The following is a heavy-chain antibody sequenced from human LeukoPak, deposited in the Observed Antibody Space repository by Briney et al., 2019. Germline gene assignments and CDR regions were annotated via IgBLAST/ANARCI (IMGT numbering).Heavy chain of an antibody. CDR3: AVQLDYDFWSGPNYYYYYYMDV. D-gene: IGHD3-3*01. J-gene: IGHJ6*03. V-gene: IGHV4-4*07. CDR2: IYTSGST. CDR1: GGSISSYY. Sequence: SETLSLTCTVSGGSISSYYWSWIRQPAGKGLEWIGRIYTSGSTNYNPSLKSRVTMSVDTSKNQFSLKLSSVTAADTAVYYCAVQLDYDFWSGPNYYYYYYMDVWGKGTTVTVSS.